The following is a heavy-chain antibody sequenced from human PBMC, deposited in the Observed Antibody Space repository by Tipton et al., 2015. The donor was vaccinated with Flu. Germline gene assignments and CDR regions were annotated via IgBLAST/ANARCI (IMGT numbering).Heavy chain of an antibody. CDR1: GITFSHSA. D-gene: IGHD4-23*01. CDR3: AAVDLRCGGNSVQFFDL. J-gene: IGHJ2*01. Sequence: QLVQSGPEVKKPGTSVKVSCKASGITFSHSAVQWVRQARGQRLEWIGWIVVATGNTNYAQNFQERVAITSDMSTAYMELSSLRSDDTGVYYCAAVDLRCGGNSVQFFDLWGRGSLVAVSS. CDR2: IVVATGNT. V-gene: IGHV1-58*01.